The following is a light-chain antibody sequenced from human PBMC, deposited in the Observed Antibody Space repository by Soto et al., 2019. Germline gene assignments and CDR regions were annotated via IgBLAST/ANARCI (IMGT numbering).Light chain of an antibody. Sequence: EIVMTQSPATLSVSPGERATLSCRASQSFSSSLAWYQQKPGQAPRLLIYDTSARATGIPARFSGSGSGTEFTLTISSLHSEDFAVYFCQQYNNWPFTLGGGTKVEI. CDR3: QQYNNWPFT. CDR1: QSFSSS. CDR2: DTS. J-gene: IGKJ4*01. V-gene: IGKV3-15*01.